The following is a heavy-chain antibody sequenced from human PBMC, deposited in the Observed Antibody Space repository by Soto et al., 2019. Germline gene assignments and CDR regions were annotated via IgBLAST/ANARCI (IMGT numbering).Heavy chain of an antibody. CDR2: IIPIFGTA. Sequence: QVQLVQSGAEVKKPGSSVKVSCKASGGTFSSYAISWVRQAPGQGLEWMGGIIPIFGTANYAQKFQGRVTITADKSTSTAYMELSSLRSEDTAVYYCARDQGVEMATIGTIPGGSYYYGMDVWGQGTTVTVSS. CDR1: GGTFSSYA. J-gene: IGHJ6*02. CDR3: ARDQGVEMATIGTIPGGSYYYGMDV. D-gene: IGHD5-12*01. V-gene: IGHV1-69*06.